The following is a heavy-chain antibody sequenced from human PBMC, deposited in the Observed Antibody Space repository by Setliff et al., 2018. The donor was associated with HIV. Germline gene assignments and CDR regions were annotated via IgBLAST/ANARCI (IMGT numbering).Heavy chain of an antibody. CDR1: GFSFSSYG. D-gene: IGHD3-10*01. Sequence: PGGSLRLSCAASGFSFSSYGMHWVRQAPGKGLEWVAGIWYAGNNKYYEDSVKGRVTISRDNSKNTVHLQMNSLRVEDTAVYYCAKELGGSGIDAFDIWGQGTMVTVSS. CDR3: AKELGGSGIDAFDI. CDR2: IWYAGNNK. J-gene: IGHJ3*02. V-gene: IGHV3-30*02.